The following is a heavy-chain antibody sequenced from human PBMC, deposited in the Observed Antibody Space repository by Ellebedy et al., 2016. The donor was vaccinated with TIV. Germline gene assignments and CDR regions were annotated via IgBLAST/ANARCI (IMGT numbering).Heavy chain of an antibody. CDR2: IYYSGST. J-gene: IGHJ2*01. V-gene: IGHV4-30-4*01. D-gene: IGHD6-13*01. CDR1: GGSISSGDYY. Sequence: SETLSLXCTVSGGSISSGDYYWSWIRQPPGKGLEWIGYIYYSGSTYYNPSLKSRVTISVDTSKNQFSLKLSSVTAADTAVYYCARGLTSQQQLVRLNWYFDRWGRGTLVTVSS. CDR3: ARGLTSQQQLVRLNWYFDR.